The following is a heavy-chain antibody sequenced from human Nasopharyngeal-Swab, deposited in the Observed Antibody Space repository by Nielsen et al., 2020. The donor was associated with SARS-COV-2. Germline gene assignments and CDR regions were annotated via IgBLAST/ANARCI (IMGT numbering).Heavy chain of an antibody. Sequence: SVKVSCKASGGTFSRYAISWVRQDPGQGLEWMGGIIPIFGTANYAQKFQGRVTITADESTSTAYMELSSLRSEDTAVYYCARDGSSDYIWGSYRSWLDYWGQGTLVTVSS. CDR2: IIPIFGTA. D-gene: IGHD3-16*02. V-gene: IGHV1-69*13. CDR1: GGTFSRYA. CDR3: ARDGSSDYIWGSYRSWLDY. J-gene: IGHJ4*02.